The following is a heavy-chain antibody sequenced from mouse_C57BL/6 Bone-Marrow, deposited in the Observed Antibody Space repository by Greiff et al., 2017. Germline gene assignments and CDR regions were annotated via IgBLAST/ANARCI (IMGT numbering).Heavy chain of an antibody. CDR3: ARGDRDYAMDY. Sequence: QVQLKESGAELVRPGTSVKVSCKASGYAFTNYLIEWVKQRPGQGLEWIGVINPGSGGTNYNEKFKGKATLTADKSSSTAYMQLSSLTSEDSAVYVCARGDRDYAMDYWGQGTSVTVSS. J-gene: IGHJ4*01. V-gene: IGHV1-54*01. CDR1: GYAFTNYL. CDR2: INPGSGGT.